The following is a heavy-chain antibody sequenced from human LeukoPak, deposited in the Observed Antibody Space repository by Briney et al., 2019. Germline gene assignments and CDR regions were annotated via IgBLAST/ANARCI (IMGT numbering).Heavy chain of an antibody. J-gene: IGHJ4*02. V-gene: IGHV1-2*04. CDR3: ARGYCSSTSCFDYFDY. CDR2: INPNSGGT. CDR1: GYTFTGYH. Sequence: ASVKVSCKASGYTFTGYHMHWVRQAPGQGLEWMGWINPNSGGTNYAQKFQGWVTMTRDTSISTAYMELSRLRSDDTAVYYCARGYCSSTSCFDYFDYWGQGTLVTVSS. D-gene: IGHD2-2*01.